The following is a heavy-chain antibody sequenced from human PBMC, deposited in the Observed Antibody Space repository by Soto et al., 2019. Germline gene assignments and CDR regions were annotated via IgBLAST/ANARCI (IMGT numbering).Heavy chain of an antibody. CDR1: GFTFSSYW. CDR2: INSDGSST. D-gene: IGHD3-9*01. Sequence: EVQLVESGGGLVQPGGSLRLSCAASGFTFSSYWMHWVRQAPGKGLVWVSRINSDGSSTSYADSVKGRFTISRDNDKHTLYLQMNSLRAEDTAVYYCARDPSYDILTGYRNWFDPWGQGTLVTVSS. V-gene: IGHV3-74*01. CDR3: ARDPSYDILTGYRNWFDP. J-gene: IGHJ5*02.